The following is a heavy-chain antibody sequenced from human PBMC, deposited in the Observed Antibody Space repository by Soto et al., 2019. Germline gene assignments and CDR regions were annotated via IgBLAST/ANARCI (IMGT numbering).Heavy chain of an antibody. J-gene: IGHJ6*03. V-gene: IGHV4-39*01. D-gene: IGHD6-13*01. CDR2: IYYSGST. Sequence: SETLSLTCTVSGGSISSSSYYWGWIRQPPGKGLEWIGSIYYSGSTYYNPSLKSRVTISVDTSKNQFSLKLSSVTAADTAVYYCARIIAAAGIYYYYMDVWGKGTTVTVSS. CDR1: GGSISSSSYY. CDR3: ARIIAAAGIYYYYMDV.